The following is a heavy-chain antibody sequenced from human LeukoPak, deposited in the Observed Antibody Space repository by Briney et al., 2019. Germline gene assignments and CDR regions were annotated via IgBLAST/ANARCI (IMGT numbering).Heavy chain of an antibody. V-gene: IGHV3-7*01. CDR2: IKQDGSEK. CDR1: GFSFSNYW. D-gene: IGHD3-16*02. Sequence: GGSLRLSCAASGFSFSNYWMSWVRQAPGKGLEWVANIKQDGSEKYYVDSVKGRFTVSRDHAENSLYLQMNSLRAEDTAVYYCARGHADYVWGSYRSAWVNFDYWGQGTLVTVSS. CDR3: ARGHADYVWGSYRSAWVNFDY. J-gene: IGHJ4*02.